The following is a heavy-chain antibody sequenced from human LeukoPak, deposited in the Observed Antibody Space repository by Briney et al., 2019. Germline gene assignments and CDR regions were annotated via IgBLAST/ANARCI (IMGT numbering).Heavy chain of an antibody. V-gene: IGHV4-4*09. Sequence: PSETLSLTCTVSGGSLSRYYWSWIRQPPGKGVEGIGYIYNSGSTNYNPSHKSRVTISVDTAKNQLSLKLSSVTAADTAVYYCARLGYYDFWSGYYTGGYYYYYMDVWGKGTTVTVSS. CDR1: GGSLSRYY. J-gene: IGHJ6*03. CDR3: ARLGYYDFWSGYYTGGYYYYYMDV. D-gene: IGHD3-3*01. CDR2: IYNSGST.